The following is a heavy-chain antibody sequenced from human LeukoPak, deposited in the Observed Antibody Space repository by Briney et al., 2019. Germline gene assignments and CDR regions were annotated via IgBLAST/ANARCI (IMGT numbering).Heavy chain of an antibody. CDR2: MNSDGRAT. D-gene: IGHD3-16*01. CDR1: GFTLSSYW. V-gene: IGHV3-74*01. Sequence: GGSLRLSCTVSGFTLSSYWMHWVRQAPGKGLVWVSRMNSDGRATTYADSVKGRFTISRDNAKNMLYLQMNSLRAEDTAVYYCAREFEATGFWALDYWGQGTLVTASS. CDR3: AREFEATGFWALDY. J-gene: IGHJ4*02.